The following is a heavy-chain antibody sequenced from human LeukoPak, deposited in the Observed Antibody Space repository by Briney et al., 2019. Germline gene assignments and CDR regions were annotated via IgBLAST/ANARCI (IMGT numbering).Heavy chain of an antibody. Sequence: GGSLRLSCAASGFTFSSYGMHWVRQAPGKGLEWVAVIWYDGSNKYYADSVKGRFTISRDNSKNTLYLQMNSLRAEDTAVYYCAREKVGSGWTGALPPPARYYYYHYGMDVWGQGTTVTVSS. CDR3: AREKVGSGWTGALPPPARYYYYHYGMDV. D-gene: IGHD6-19*01. V-gene: IGHV3-33*01. J-gene: IGHJ6*02. CDR1: GFTFSSYG. CDR2: IWYDGSNK.